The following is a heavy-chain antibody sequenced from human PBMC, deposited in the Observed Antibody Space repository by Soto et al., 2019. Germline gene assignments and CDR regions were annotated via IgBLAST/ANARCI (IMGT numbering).Heavy chain of an antibody. J-gene: IGHJ4*02. CDR2: MNPNSGNT. D-gene: IGHD3-10*01. Sequence: GESLKISCKASGYTFTSYDINWVRQATGQGLEWMGWMNPNSGNTGYAQKFQGRVTMTRNTSISTAYIELSSLRSEDTAVYYVARAADRVPYYYGSGSYTALDYWGQGTLVTVSS. V-gene: IGHV1-8*01. CDR1: GYTFTSYD. CDR3: ARAADRVPYYYGSGSYTALDY.